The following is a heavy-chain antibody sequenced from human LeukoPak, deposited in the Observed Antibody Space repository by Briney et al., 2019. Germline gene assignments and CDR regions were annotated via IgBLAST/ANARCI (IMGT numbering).Heavy chain of an antibody. CDR1: GDSISSYY. V-gene: IGHV4-59*12. J-gene: IGHJ4*02. CDR3: ARPLTVYSSGRFDY. D-gene: IGHD6-19*01. Sequence: SETLSLTCTVSGDSISSYYWSWIRQPPGKGLEWIGYIYYSGSTNYNPSLKSRVTMSLDTSKNLFSLKLSSVTAADTAVYYCARPLTVYSSGRFDYWGQGTLVTISS. CDR2: IYYSGST.